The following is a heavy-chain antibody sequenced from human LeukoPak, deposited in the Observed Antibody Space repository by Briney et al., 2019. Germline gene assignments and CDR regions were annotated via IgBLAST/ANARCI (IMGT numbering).Heavy chain of an antibody. J-gene: IGHJ4*02. Sequence: ASVKVSCKASGYTFTCYYMHWVRQAPGQGLEWMGWINTNSGGTNYAQKFQGRVTMTRDTSISTAYMELSRLRSDDTAVYYCARVPLAYSSSYTFDYWGQGTLVTVSS. CDR1: GYTFTCYY. CDR2: INTNSGGT. D-gene: IGHD6-13*01. V-gene: IGHV1-2*02. CDR3: ARVPLAYSSSYTFDY.